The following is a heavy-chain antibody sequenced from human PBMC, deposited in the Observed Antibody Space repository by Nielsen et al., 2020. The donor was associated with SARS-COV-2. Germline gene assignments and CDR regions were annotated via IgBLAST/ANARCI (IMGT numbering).Heavy chain of an antibody. CDR3: SRVRLGIVGATTTYYYGMDV. Sequence: SETLSLTCTVSGGSISSYYWSWIRQPPGKELEWIGYIYYSGSTNYNPSLKSRVTISVDTSKNQFSLKLSSVTAADTAVYFCSRVRLGIVGATTTYYYGMDVWGQGTTVTVSS. J-gene: IGHJ6*02. CDR2: IYYSGST. CDR1: GGSISSYY. D-gene: IGHD1-26*01. V-gene: IGHV4-59*08.